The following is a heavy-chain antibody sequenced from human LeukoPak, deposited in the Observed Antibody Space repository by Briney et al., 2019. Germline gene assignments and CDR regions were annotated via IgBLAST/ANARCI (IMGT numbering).Heavy chain of an antibody. J-gene: IGHJ4*02. CDR2: ISYDESNK. CDR1: GFTFSSYG. CDR3: AKVGRVYWLGLVQD. D-gene: IGHD2-8*02. Sequence: GRSLRLSCAASGFTFSSYGMHWVRQAPGKGLEWVAVISYDESNKYYADSVKGRFTISRDNSKNTLYLQMNSLRAEDTAVYYCAKVGRVYWLGLVQDWGQGTLVTVSS. V-gene: IGHV3-30*18.